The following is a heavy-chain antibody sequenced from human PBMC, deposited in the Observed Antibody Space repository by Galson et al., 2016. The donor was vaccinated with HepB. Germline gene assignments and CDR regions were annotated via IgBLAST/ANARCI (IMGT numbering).Heavy chain of an antibody. J-gene: IGHJ4*02. Sequence: PALVKPTQTLTLTCIFSGFSLSTTGVGVGWMRQPPGKTLEWLAHIYWDGDERYSPSLKSRLTITKDTSKNRVVLTMTNMDPVDTATYYCVHIVHSGSYYYFAYLGQGTLVTVSS. D-gene: IGHD1-26*01. V-gene: IGHV2-5*02. CDR3: VHIVHSGSYYYFAY. CDR2: IYWDGDE. CDR1: GFSLSTTGVG.